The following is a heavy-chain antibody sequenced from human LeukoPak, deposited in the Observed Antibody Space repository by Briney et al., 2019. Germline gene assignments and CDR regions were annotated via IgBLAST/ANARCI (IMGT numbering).Heavy chain of an antibody. V-gene: IGHV1-24*01. CDR3: ATVRAPYDILTSDY. D-gene: IGHD3-9*01. CDR1: GGTFSSYA. CDR2: FDPEDGET. J-gene: IGHJ4*02. Sequence: ASVKVSCKASGGTFSSYAISWVRQAPGKGLEWMGGFDPEDGETIYAQKFQGRVTMTEDTSTDTAYMELSSLRSEDTAVYYCATVRAPYDILTSDYWGQGTLVTVSS.